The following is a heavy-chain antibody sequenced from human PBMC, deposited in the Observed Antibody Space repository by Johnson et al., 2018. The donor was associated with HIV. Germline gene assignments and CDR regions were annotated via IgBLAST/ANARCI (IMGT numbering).Heavy chain of an antibody. CDR2: VSGGGGIT. CDR3: ARDQAYRSSWAFSFDI. V-gene: IGHV3-23*04. Sequence: VQLVESGGGWVQPGGSLRLSCVASGFTFSNCAMNWVRQAPGKGLEWVATVSGGGGITYYADSVKGRFSISRDNSNNTLSLQMDSLRSDDTAVYFCARDQAYRSSWAFSFDIWGQGTMVIVSS. D-gene: IGHD6-13*01. J-gene: IGHJ3*02. CDR1: GFTFSNCA.